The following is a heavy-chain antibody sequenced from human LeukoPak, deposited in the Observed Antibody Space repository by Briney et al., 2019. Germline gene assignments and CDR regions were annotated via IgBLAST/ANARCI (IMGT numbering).Heavy chain of an antibody. V-gene: IGHV3-74*01. D-gene: IGHD1-1*01. Sequence: GGSLRLSCAASGFTFSTYWMHWVRQSPGKGLVWVSRINMDGTTISYAGSVEGRFTISRYNAKNTLYLQMNSLRAEDTAMYYCARFPGTRLDYWGQGTLVTVSS. CDR1: GFTFSTYW. CDR2: INMDGTTI. J-gene: IGHJ4*02. CDR3: ARFPGTRLDY.